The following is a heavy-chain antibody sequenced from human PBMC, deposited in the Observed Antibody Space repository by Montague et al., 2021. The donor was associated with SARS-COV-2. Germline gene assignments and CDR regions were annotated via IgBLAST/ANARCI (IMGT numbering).Heavy chain of an antibody. CDR2: IYYTGST. V-gene: IGHV4-39*07. D-gene: IGHD3-22*01. J-gene: IGHJ6*02. CDR1: GGSISSSSYY. Sequence: SETLSLTCTVSGGSISSSSYYWGWIRQPPGKGLEWIGSIYYTGSTYYNPSLKSRVTISVDTSKNPFSLKLSSVTAADTAVYYCARDTRIAMLVVVTRYGLDVWGQGTRVTVSS. CDR3: ARDTRIAMLVVVTRYGLDV.